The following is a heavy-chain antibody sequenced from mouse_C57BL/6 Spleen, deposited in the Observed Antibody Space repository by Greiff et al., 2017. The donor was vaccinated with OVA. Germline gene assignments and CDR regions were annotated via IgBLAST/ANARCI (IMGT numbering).Heavy chain of an antibody. CDR3: ARGYDYDYVDY. J-gene: IGHJ2*01. CDR1: GFTFSDYY. Sequence: DVKLEESEGGLVQPGSSMKLSCTASGFTFSDYYMAWVRQVPEKGLEWVANINSDGSSTYYLDSLKSRFIISRDNAKNMLYLQMSSLKSEDTATYYCARGYDYDYVDYWGQGTTLTVSS. V-gene: IGHV5-16*01. CDR2: INSDGSST. D-gene: IGHD2-4*01.